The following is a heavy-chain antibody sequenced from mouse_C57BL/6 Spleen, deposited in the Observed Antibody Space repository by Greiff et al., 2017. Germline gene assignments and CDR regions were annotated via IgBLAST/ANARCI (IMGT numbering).Heavy chain of an antibody. Sequence: QVQLKESGPELVKPGASVKLSCKASGYTFTSYDINWVKQRPGQGLEWIGWIYPRDGSTKYNEKFKGKATLTVDTSSSTAYMELHSLTSEDSAVYFCARDLTYYGYLYAMDYWGQGTSVTVSS. D-gene: IGHD2-9*01. J-gene: IGHJ4*01. CDR1: GYTFTSYD. V-gene: IGHV1-85*01. CDR3: ARDLTYYGYLYAMDY. CDR2: IYPRDGST.